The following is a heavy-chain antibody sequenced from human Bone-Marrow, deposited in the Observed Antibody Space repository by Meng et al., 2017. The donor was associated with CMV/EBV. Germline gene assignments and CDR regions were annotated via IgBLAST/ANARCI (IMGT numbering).Heavy chain of an antibody. CDR2: IYYSRST. V-gene: IGHV4-39*01. D-gene: IGHD2-2*01. Sequence: SETLSLTCTVSGGSISSSSYYWGWIRQPPGKGLEWIGSIYYSRSTYYNPSLKSRVTISVDTSKNQFSLKLSSVTAADTAVYYCARSVVPAAVYDYWGQGTLVTVS. CDR1: GGSISSSSYY. CDR3: ARSVVPAAVYDY. J-gene: IGHJ4*02.